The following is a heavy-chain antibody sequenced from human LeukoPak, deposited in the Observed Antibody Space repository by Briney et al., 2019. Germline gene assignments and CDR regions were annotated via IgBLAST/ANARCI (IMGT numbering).Heavy chain of an antibody. J-gene: IGHJ4*02. V-gene: IGHV3-53*01. CDR1: GFTVSNTY. D-gene: IGHD3-22*01. CDR3: AREKLSFFDSSGYFDY. CDR2: IYSDGRT. Sequence: PGGSLRLSCAASGFTVSNTYMSWVRQAPGKGLEWVSIIYSDGRTYYADFVKGRFTIPRDNSKNTMYLQMNSLRAEDTAVYYCAREKLSFFDSSGYFDYWGQGTLVTVSS.